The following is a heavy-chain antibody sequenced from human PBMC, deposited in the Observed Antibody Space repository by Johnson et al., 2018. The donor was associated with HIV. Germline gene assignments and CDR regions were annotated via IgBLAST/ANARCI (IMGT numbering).Heavy chain of an antibody. CDR2: ISSSGSTI. CDR1: GFTFSDYY. Sequence: QVQLVEYGGGLVQPGRSLRLSCAASGFTFSDYYMNWIRQAPGKGLEWVSYISSSGSTIYYADSVKGRFTISRDNSKNTLYLQMNSLRAEDTAVYYCAKLPGSGYYLDACDIWGQGTMVTVSS. V-gene: IGHV3-11*01. D-gene: IGHD3-22*01. J-gene: IGHJ3*02. CDR3: AKLPGSGYYLDACDI.